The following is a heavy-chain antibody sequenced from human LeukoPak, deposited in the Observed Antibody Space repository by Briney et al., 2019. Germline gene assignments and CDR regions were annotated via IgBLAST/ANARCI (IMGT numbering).Heavy chain of an antibody. V-gene: IGHV4-59*01. CDR2: IYCSGST. CDR1: GGSISSYY. D-gene: IGHD2-21*01. Sequence: SETLSLTCTVSGGSISSYYWSWIRQPPGKGLEWIGYIYCSGSTNYNPSLKSRVTISVDTSKNQFSLKLSSVTAADTAVYYCARGKRTIPFDYWGQGTLVTVSS. CDR3: ARGKRTIPFDY. J-gene: IGHJ4*02.